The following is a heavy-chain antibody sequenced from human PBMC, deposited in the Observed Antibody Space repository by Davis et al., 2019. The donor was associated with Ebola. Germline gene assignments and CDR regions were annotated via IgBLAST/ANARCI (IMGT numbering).Heavy chain of an antibody. D-gene: IGHD3-22*01. CDR3: ARDQPVDSSGYYYYYYYGMDV. CDR2: ISYDGSNK. CDR1: GFTFSSYA. Sequence: LSLTCAASGFTFSSYAMHWVRQAPGKGLEWVAVISYDGSNKYYADSVKGRFTISRDNSKNTLYLQMNSLRAEDTAVYYCARDQPVDSSGYYYYYYYGMDVWGQGTTVTVSS. V-gene: IGHV3-30-3*01. J-gene: IGHJ6*02.